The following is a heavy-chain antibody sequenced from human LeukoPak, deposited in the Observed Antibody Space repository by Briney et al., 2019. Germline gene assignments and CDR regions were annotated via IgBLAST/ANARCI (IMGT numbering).Heavy chain of an antibody. J-gene: IGHJ4*02. V-gene: IGHV1-2*06. CDR1: GYTFTGYY. CDR3: ARWPVGFGKYYYDSSGYYQGS. D-gene: IGHD3-22*01. Sequence: GASVKVSCKASGYTFTGYYMHWVRQAPGQGLEWMGRINPNSGGTNYAQKFQGRVTMTRDTSISTAYMEPSRLRSDDTAVYYCARWPVGFGKYYYDSSGYYQGSWGQGTLVTVSS. CDR2: INPNSGGT.